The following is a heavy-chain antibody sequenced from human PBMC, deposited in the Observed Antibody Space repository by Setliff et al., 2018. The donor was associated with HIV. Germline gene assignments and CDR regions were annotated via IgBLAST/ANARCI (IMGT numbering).Heavy chain of an antibody. CDR2: INHSGST. D-gene: IGHD3-3*01. CDR3: ARLTKGVVNAFDY. CDR1: GGSFSGYY. Sequence: PSQTLSLTCAVYGGSFSGYYWSWIRQPPGKGLEWIGEINHSGSTYYNPSLKSRVTISVDTSKNQFSLKLSSVTAADTAVYYCARLTKGVVNAFDYWGQGTLVTVSS. V-gene: IGHV4-34*01. J-gene: IGHJ4*02.